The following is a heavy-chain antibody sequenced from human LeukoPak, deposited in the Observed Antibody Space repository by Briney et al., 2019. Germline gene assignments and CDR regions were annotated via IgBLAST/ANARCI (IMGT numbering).Heavy chain of an antibody. Sequence: GSSVKVSCKASGDTLNIYAISWVRQAPGQGLEWMGRIIPLLGIANYAQKFQGRVTISADKSTSTAYMELSSLRSEDTAVYYCATVPTTVTTSANFDYWGQGTLVTVSS. CDR3: ATVPTTVTTSANFDY. CDR1: GDTLNIYA. J-gene: IGHJ4*02. D-gene: IGHD4-17*01. CDR2: IIPLLGIA. V-gene: IGHV1-69*04.